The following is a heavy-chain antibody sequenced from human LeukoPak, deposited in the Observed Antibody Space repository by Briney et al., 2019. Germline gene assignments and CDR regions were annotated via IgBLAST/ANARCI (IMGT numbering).Heavy chain of an antibody. CDR2: IWYDGSNK. Sequence: GGTLRLTCAASGVTISGYYMHWVRQPPGKGLEWMALIWYDGSNKYYGASVKGRFTISRDNSRNTLYLQMHSLRVEDTAVYYCAKNDYSDFTPSPFPVWGQGTLVTVSS. CDR1: GVTISGYY. V-gene: IGHV3-33*06. D-gene: IGHD4-11*01. J-gene: IGHJ4*02. CDR3: AKNDYSDFTPSPFPV.